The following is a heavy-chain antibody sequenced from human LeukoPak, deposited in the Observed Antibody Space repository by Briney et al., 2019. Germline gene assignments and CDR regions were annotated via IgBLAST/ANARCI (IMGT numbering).Heavy chain of an antibody. J-gene: IGHJ4*02. CDR3: GRVSESLVNGGVSWSFDN. D-gene: IGHD2-15*01. CDR2: IKQGGSEK. V-gene: IGHV3-7*03. Sequence: PGGSLRLSCAASGFTFSSYWMSWVRQAPGKGLEWVVNIKQGGSEKYYVDSVKGRFTISRDNAKNSLYLQMNSLRAEDTAVYYCGRVSESLVNGGVSWSFDNWGQGTLVTVSS. CDR1: GFTFSSYW.